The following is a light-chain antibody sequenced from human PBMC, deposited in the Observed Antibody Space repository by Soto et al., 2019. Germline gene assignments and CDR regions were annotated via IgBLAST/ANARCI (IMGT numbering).Light chain of an antibody. CDR1: QSVNSRY. J-gene: IGKJ1*01. CDR2: CAS. Sequence: TQSPGTLSLSPWERANLSFLASQSVNSRYIAWYQVKPGQEPRLLIYCASTRATGIPARFSGSGSGTDFNLTIRSLQPEDSAVYYCQQDYNLPPDKWTGGHGTKG. V-gene: IGKV3D-7*01. CDR3: QQDYNLPPDKWT.